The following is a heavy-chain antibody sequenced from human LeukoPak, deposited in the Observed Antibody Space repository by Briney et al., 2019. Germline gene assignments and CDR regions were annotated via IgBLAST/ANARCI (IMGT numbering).Heavy chain of an antibody. Sequence: SETLSLTCTVSGGSISSSSYYWGWIRQPPGKGLVWIGSIYYSGSTYYNPSLKSRVTISVDTSKNQFSLKLSSVTAADTAVYYCATVLWFGESVDYWGQGTLVTVSS. D-gene: IGHD3-10*01. CDR3: ATVLWFGESVDY. CDR2: IYYSGST. J-gene: IGHJ4*02. CDR1: GGSISSSSYY. V-gene: IGHV4-39*07.